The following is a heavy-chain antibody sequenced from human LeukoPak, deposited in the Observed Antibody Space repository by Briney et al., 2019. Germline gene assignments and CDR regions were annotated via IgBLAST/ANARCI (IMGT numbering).Heavy chain of an antibody. J-gene: IGHJ4*02. CDR3: ARVGAPPADY. V-gene: IGHV1-3*01. Sequence: ASVNVSCKASGYTFTSYAIHWVRQAPGQGLEWMGWINPATGDTKYSQKFQGRVTVTSDTSASTAYMELSSLGSEDTAVVYGARVGAPPADYWGPGTLVTVSS. D-gene: IGHD3-16*01. CDR2: INPATGDT. CDR1: GYTFTSYA.